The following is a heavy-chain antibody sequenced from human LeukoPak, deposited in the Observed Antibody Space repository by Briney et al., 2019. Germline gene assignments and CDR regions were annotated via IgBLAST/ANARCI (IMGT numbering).Heavy chain of an antibody. D-gene: IGHD6-19*01. J-gene: IGHJ5*02. Sequence: PGGSLRLSCAASGFTFSSYGMSWVRQAPGKGLEWVSAISGSGGSTYYADSVKGRFTISRDTSNNTMNLQMNSLRAEDTAVYYCARDSGWPGEVWFDPWGQGTLVTVSS. V-gene: IGHV3-23*01. CDR2: ISGSGGST. CDR3: ARDSGWPGEVWFDP. CDR1: GFTFSSYG.